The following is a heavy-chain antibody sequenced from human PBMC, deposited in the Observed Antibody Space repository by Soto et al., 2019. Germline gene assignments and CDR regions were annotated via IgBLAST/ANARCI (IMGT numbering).Heavy chain of an antibody. Sequence: QVQLLQSGPRLVKPSETLSLTCTVASGSISSYYWSRLRQPPGKGLEWIGYAYSSGITNYYSSLKSRVTLSIDSSNNQYSLTLNFETAADTAVYYCARTLFYYFFLGTQLYYFDFWDPGALVTVSS. D-gene: IGHD3-10*01. CDR3: ARTLFYYFFLGTQLYYFDF. CDR2: AYSSGIT. V-gene: IGHV4-59*01. CDR1: SGSISSYY. J-gene: IGHJ4*02.